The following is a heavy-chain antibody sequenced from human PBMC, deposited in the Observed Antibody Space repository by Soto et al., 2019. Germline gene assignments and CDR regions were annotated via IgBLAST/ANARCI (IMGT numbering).Heavy chain of an antibody. CDR1: GYIFTSYW. J-gene: IGHJ6*02. D-gene: IGHD4-17*01. CDR2: IDPSDSYT. Sequence: LGESLKISCKGSGYIFTSYWISCFLQMPVEVLEWMGRIDPSDSYTNYSPSFQGHVTISADKSISTAYLQWSSLKASDTAMYYCARHYGDYVSYYYYYGMDVWGQGTTVTVSS. V-gene: IGHV5-10-1*01. CDR3: ARHYGDYVSYYYYYGMDV.